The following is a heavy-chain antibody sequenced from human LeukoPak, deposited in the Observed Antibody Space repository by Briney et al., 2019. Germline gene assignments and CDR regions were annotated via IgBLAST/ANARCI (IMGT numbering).Heavy chain of an antibody. Sequence: ASVKVSCKASEYTLTDYYIHWVRQTPGQGLEWMGWINPNSGGTNYAQKFQGRVTMTRDTSISTAYMELSRLRSDDTAVYYCAVIQLWSTGWFDPWGQGTPVTVSS. D-gene: IGHD5-18*01. CDR1: EYTLTDYY. CDR2: INPNSGGT. CDR3: AVIQLWSTGWFDP. J-gene: IGHJ5*02. V-gene: IGHV1-2*02.